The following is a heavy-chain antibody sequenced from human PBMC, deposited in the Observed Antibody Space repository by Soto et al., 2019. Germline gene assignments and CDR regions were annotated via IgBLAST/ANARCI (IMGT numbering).Heavy chain of an antibody. CDR3: ARDGCTTDRCYTHHFDV. D-gene: IGHD2-8*01. CDR1: GYTFTSYG. CDR2: ISVYTGNT. J-gene: IGHJ6*02. V-gene: IGHV1-18*04. Sequence: QVQLVQSGGEVTKPGASVKVSCKSSGYTFTSYGVSWVRQAPGQGLEWPGWISVYTGNTKQAQKFQDRVTLTTEASTGTASLELRNLRSDDKAVYYCARDGCTTDRCYTHHFDVWGQGTTVTVSS.